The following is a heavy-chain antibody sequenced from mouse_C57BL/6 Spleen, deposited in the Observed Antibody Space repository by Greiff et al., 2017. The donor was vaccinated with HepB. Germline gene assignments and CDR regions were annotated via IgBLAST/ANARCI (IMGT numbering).Heavy chain of an antibody. CDR2: FDPSDSYT. J-gene: IGHJ2*01. D-gene: IGHD2-2*01. V-gene: IGHV1-50*01. CDR3: ARGGYDMGGY. CDR1: GYTFTSYW. Sequence: VKLQESGAELVKPGASVKLSCKASGYTFTSYWMQWVKQRPGQGLEWIGEFDPSDSYTNYNQKFKGKATLTVDTSSSTAYMQLSSLTSEDSAVYYCARGGYDMGGYWGQGTTLTVSS.